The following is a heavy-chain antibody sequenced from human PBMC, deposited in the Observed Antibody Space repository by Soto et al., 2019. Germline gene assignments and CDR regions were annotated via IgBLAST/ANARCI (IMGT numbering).Heavy chain of an antibody. J-gene: IGHJ6*02. CDR2: IYYSGST. CDR1: GGSISSYY. CDR3: ARAVKGYYDFWSGYSQYYYGMDV. V-gene: IGHV4-59*01. Sequence: SETLSLTCTVSGGSISSYYWSWIRQPPGKGLEWIGYIYYSGSTNYNPSLKSRVTISVDTSKNQFSLKLSSVTAAATAVYYCARAVKGYYDFWSGYSQYYYGMDVWGQGTTVTVSS. D-gene: IGHD3-3*01.